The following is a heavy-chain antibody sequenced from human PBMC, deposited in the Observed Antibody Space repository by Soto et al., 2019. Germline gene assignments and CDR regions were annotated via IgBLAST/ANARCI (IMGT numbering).Heavy chain of an antibody. J-gene: IGHJ6*02. D-gene: IGHD5-12*01. CDR2: ISGSGGST. V-gene: IGHV3-23*01. CDR3: ATLSAYSPWDYYYYCMDV. CDR1: GFTFSSYA. Sequence: PGGSLRLSCAASGFTFSSYAMSWVRQAPGKGLEWVSAISGSGGSTYYADSVKGRFTISRDNSKNTLYLQMNSLRAEDTAVYYCATLSAYSPWDYYYYCMDVWGQGTTVPISS.